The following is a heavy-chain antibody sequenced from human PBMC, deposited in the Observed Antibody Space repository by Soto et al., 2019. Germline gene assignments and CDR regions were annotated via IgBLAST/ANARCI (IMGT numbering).Heavy chain of an antibody. J-gene: IGHJ4*02. CDR3: ASRKSSPYFDY. CDR1: GGSISRYG. D-gene: IGHD3-10*01. Sequence: SETLSLTCTVSGGSISRYGWSWIRQPPGKGLEWIGYIYYSGSTYYNPSLKSRVTISVDTSKNQFSLKLSSVTAADTAVYYCASRKSSPYFDYWGQGTLVTVSS. CDR2: IYYSGST. V-gene: IGHV4-59*08.